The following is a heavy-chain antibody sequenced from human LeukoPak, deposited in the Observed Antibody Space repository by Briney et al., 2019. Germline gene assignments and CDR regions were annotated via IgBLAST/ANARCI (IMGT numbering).Heavy chain of an antibody. CDR1: GFTFSSYG. J-gene: IGHJ3*02. CDR3: AKDKTRGGPGGAFDI. V-gene: IGHV3-30*02. Sequence: GGSLRLSCAASGFTFSSYGMHWVRQAPGKGLEWVAFIRYDGSNKYYADSVKGRFTISRDNSKNTLYLQMNSLRAEDTAVYYCAKDKTRGGPGGAFDIWGQGTMVTVSS. CDR2: IRYDGSNK. D-gene: IGHD3-10*01.